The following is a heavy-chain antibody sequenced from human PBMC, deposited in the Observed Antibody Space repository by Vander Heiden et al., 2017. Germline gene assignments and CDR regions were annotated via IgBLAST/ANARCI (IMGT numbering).Heavy chain of an antibody. Sequence: EVQLVESGGGLVQPGGSLRLSCAASGFTFSSYDMHWVRQATGKGLEWVSAIATAGDTYYLGSVKGRFTISRENAKNSLYLQMNSLRAGDTAVYYCARGGGPEAFDIWGQGTMVTVSS. D-gene: IGHD3-16*01. V-gene: IGHV3-13*01. CDR1: GFTFSSYD. CDR2: IATAGDT. CDR3: ARGGGPEAFDI. J-gene: IGHJ3*02.